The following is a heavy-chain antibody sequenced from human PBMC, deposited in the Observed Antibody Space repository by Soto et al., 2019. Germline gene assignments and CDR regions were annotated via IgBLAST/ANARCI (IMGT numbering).Heavy chain of an antibody. CDR1: GYTFTSYY. CDR2: INPSGGST. D-gene: IGHD2-15*01. V-gene: IGHV1-46*01. Sequence: SVKVSCKASGYTFTSYYIHWVRQAPGQGLEWMGIINPSGGSTSYAQKFQGRVTMTRDTSTSTVYMELSSLRSEDTAVYYCARVVGYCSGGSCYSNYYYGMDVWGQGTTVTVSS. J-gene: IGHJ6*02. CDR3: ARVVGYCSGGSCYSNYYYGMDV.